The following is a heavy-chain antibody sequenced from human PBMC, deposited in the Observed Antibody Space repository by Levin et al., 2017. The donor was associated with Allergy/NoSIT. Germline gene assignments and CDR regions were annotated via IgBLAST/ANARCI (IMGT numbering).Heavy chain of an antibody. CDR1: GFTFSNAW. Sequence: TAGGSLRLSCAASGFTFSNAWMSWVRQAPGKGLEWVGRIKSKTDGGTTDYAAPVKGRFTISRDDSKNTLYLQMNSLKTEDTAVYYCTTATQNSGSYYRAGYYGMDVWGQGTTVTVSS. CDR3: TTATQNSGSYYRAGYYGMDV. CDR2: IKSKTDGGTT. J-gene: IGHJ6*02. V-gene: IGHV3-15*01. D-gene: IGHD1-26*01.